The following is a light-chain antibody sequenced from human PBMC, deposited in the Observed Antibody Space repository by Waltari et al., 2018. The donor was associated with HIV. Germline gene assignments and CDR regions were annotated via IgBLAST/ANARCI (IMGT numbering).Light chain of an antibody. J-gene: IGLJ1*01. CDR1: SSNIGSNY. V-gene: IGLV1-47*01. CDR2: RNN. CDR3: AAWDASLSGHYV. Sequence: QSVLTQPPSASGTPGQRVTISCSGSSSNIGSNYVYWYQQVPGTAPKLLLYRNNRRPARVPDRFSGSKSGTSASRAISGLRSEDEADYYCAAWDASLSGHYVFGPGTRVTVL.